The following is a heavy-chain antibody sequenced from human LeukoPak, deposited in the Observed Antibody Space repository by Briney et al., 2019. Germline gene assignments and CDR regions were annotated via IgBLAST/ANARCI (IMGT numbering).Heavy chain of an antibody. CDR3: ARESRGITMVRGVIKGNWFDP. Sequence: GGSLRLSCAASGFTFSSYSMNWVRQAPGKGLEWVSSISSSSYIYYADSVKGRFTISRDNAKNSLYLQMNSLRAEDTAVYYCARESRGITMVRGVIKGNWFDPWGQGTLVTVSS. CDR1: GFTFSSYS. J-gene: IGHJ5*02. CDR2: ISSSSYI. D-gene: IGHD3-10*01. V-gene: IGHV3-21*01.